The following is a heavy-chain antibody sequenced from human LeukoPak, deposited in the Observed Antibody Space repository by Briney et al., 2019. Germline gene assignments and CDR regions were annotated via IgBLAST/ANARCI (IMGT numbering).Heavy chain of an antibody. Sequence: PGGSLRLSCAASGFTVSSNYMGWVRQAPGKGLEWVSVIYSGGSTYYADSVKGRFTISRDNSKNTLYLQMNSLRAEDTAVYYCARDISSGWYYYGMDVWGQGTTVTVSS. CDR1: GFTVSSNY. J-gene: IGHJ6*02. V-gene: IGHV3-53*01. D-gene: IGHD6-19*01. CDR2: IYSGGST. CDR3: ARDISSGWYYYGMDV.